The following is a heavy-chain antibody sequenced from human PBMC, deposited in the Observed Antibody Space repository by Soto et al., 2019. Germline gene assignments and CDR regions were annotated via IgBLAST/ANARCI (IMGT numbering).Heavy chain of an antibody. CDR3: ARVPSYEILTGYYNRAFDI. CDR2: IYYSGST. CDR1: GGSISSYY. Sequence: SSETLFLTCTVSGGSISSYYWSWIRQPPGKGLEWIGYIYYSGSTNYNPSLKSRVTISVDTSKNQFSLNLSSVTAADTAVYYCARVPSYEILTGYYNRAFDIWGQGTMVTVS. D-gene: IGHD3-9*01. J-gene: IGHJ3*02. V-gene: IGHV4-59*01.